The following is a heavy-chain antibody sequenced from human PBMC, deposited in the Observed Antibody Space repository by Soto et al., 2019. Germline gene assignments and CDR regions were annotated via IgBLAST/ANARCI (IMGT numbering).Heavy chain of an antibody. J-gene: IGHJ4*02. CDR3: TRDWEITVSTWSFGGF. CDR1: GGTFSPYT. V-gene: IGHV1-69*02. CDR2: IIPFHGVT. Sequence: VQLVQSGAEVKKPGSSVKVSCKASGGTFSPYTINWVRQAPGQGLEWMGRIIPFHGVTNYAQKFQARVTITADKSTSTDYMELSGLRFEDMVMYYCTRDWEITVSTWSFGGFWGRGTLVTVSS. D-gene: IGHD3-10*01.